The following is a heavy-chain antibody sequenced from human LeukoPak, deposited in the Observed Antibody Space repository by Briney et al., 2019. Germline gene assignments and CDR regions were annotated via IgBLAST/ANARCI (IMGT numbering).Heavy chain of an antibody. D-gene: IGHD3-10*01. V-gene: IGHV3-11*04. Sequence: PGGSLRLSCAASGFTFSDYYMSWIRQAPGKGLEWVSYISGSGTTIYYADSVKGRFTVSRDNAKNSLSLQMNSLRAEDTAVYYCAREDYYYASGYWGQGTLVTVSS. CDR1: GFTFSDYY. CDR2: ISGSGTTI. CDR3: AREDYYYASGY. J-gene: IGHJ4*02.